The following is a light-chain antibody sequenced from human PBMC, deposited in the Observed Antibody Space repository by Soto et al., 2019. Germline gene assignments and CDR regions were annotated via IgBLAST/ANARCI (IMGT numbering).Light chain of an antibody. Sequence: DIVMTQSPDSLAVSLGERATVNCRSSQSVLYSANNKNYLAWYQQKPGQSPKLLIYWASIRESGVPARFSGSGSGTDFTLTISSLQTEDVAVYFCQQYYITPLTFGGGTKVDIK. J-gene: IGKJ4*01. V-gene: IGKV4-1*01. CDR1: QSVLYSANNKNY. CDR2: WAS. CDR3: QQYYITPLT.